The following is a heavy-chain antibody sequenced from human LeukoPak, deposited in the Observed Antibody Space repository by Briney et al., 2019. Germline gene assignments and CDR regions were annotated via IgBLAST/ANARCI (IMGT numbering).Heavy chain of an antibody. Sequence: SETLSLTCAVYGESFSGYFWSWIRQPPGKGLEWIGDINHNGGTNYNPSLKSRVTISVDTSKNQFSLKLSSVTAADTAVYYCARGSSWTDNWGQGTLVTVSS. CDR1: GESFSGYF. J-gene: IGHJ4*02. V-gene: IGHV4-34*01. CDR2: INHNGGT. CDR3: ARGSSWTDN. D-gene: IGHD6-13*01.